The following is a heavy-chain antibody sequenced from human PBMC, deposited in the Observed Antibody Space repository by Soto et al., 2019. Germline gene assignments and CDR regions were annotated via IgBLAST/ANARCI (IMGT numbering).Heavy chain of an antibody. V-gene: IGHV4-34*01. CDR1: GGSFSGYY. CDR3: ARGYGMDV. CDR2: INHSGST. J-gene: IGHJ6*02. Sequence: KTSETLSLTCAVYGGSFSGYYWSWIRQPPGKGLEWIGEINHSGSTNYNPSLKSRVTISVDTSKNQFSLKLSSGTAADTAVYSCARGYGMDVWGQGTTVTVSS.